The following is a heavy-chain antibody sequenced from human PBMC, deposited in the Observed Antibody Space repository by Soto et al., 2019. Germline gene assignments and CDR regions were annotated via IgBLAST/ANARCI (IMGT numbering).Heavy chain of an antibody. CDR1: GFTFSSYA. J-gene: IGHJ4*02. V-gene: IGHV3-30-3*01. CDR2: ISYDGSNK. CDR3: ARGGRLRHFDY. Sequence: QVQLVESGGGVVQSGRSLRLSCAASGFTFSSYAMHWVRQAPGKGLEWVAVISYDGSNKYYADSVKGRFTISRDNSKNTLYLQMNSLRAEDTAVYYCARGGRLRHFDYWGQGTLVTVSS. D-gene: IGHD5-12*01.